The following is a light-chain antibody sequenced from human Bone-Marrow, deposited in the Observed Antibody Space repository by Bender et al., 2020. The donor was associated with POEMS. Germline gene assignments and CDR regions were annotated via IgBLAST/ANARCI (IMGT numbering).Light chain of an antibody. V-gene: IGLV1-44*01. CDR1: NSNIEYNL. J-gene: IGLJ2*01. CDR3: SAWDSSLNAVV. CDR2: RDS. Sequence: QSVLTQPPSVSGTPGQRVTISCSGSNSNIEYNLVYWYQHRPGTAPKLVIYRDSLRPSGVPDRFSGSKSGTSAPLTITGLQPEDEADYYCSAWDSSLNAVVFGGGTKLTVL.